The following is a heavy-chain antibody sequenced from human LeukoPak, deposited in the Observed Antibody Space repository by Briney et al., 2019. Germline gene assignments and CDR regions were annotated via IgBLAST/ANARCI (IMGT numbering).Heavy chain of an antibody. J-gene: IGHJ4*02. D-gene: IGHD3-22*01. V-gene: IGHV3-64D*09. CDR1: GFTFSSYA. CDR2: ISSNGGST. CDR3: VEGLGNGYYYDSSGYHGDY. Sequence: GGSLRLSCSASGFTFSSYAMHWVREAPGKGLEYVSAISSNGGSTYYADPVKGRFTISRDNSKNTLYLQMSSLRAEDTAVYYCVEGLGNGYYYDSSGYHGDYWGQGTLVTVPS.